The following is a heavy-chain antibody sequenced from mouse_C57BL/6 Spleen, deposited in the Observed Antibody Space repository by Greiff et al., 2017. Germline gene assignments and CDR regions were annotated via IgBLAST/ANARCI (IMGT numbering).Heavy chain of an antibody. Sequence: QVQLQQPGAELVKPGASVKLSCKASGYTFTSYWMHWVKQRPGRGLEWIGRIDPHSGGTKYNEKFKSKATLTVDKPSSTAYMQLSSLTSEDSAVYYCARGGTWYAMDYWGQGTSVTVSS. CDR1: GYTFTSYW. J-gene: IGHJ4*01. V-gene: IGHV1-72*01. D-gene: IGHD3-3*01. CDR3: ARGGTWYAMDY. CDR2: IDPHSGGT.